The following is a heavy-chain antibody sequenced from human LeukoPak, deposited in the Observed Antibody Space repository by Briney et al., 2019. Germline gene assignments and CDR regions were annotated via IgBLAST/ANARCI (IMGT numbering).Heavy chain of an antibody. J-gene: IGHJ4*02. V-gene: IGHV4-61*01. D-gene: IGHD6-19*01. CDR1: GGSVSSGSYY. Sequence: SETLSLTCTVSGGSVSSGSYYWSWIRQPPGKGLEWIGYIYYSGTTNYNPSLKSRVTISVDRSKNQFSLRLSSVTAADTAVYYCARGDSIAVAGTIDYFDYWGQGTLVTVSS. CDR2: IYYSGTT. CDR3: ARGDSIAVAGTIDYFDY.